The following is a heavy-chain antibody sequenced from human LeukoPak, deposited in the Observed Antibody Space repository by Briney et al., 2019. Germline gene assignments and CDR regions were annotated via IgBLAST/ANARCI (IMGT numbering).Heavy chain of an antibody. J-gene: IGHJ6*03. CDR1: GYIFTAYY. D-gene: IGHD3-10*01. V-gene: IGHV1-2*02. CDR2: MHPKSGDT. CDR3: ARDTWFGNYCLDV. Sequence: ASVKVSCKASGYIFTAYYIHWVRQAPGQGLEWMGWMHPKSGDTNFAQRFQGRVTLTRDTTLSTVYVELSGLRSDDTAIYYCARDTWFGNYCLDVWGSGTTVTVSS.